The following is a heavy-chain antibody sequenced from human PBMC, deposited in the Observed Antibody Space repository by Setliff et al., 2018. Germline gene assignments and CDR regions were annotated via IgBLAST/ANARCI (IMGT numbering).Heavy chain of an antibody. CDR1: GESFSNNY. V-gene: IGHV4-34*01. CDR3: ARANKKLDYYYYYYMDV. CDR2: SNHSGGT. J-gene: IGHJ6*03. D-gene: IGHD1-1*01. Sequence: ASETLSLTCSVYGESFSNNYWSWIRQPPGKGLEWIGESNHSGGTSYNPSLKSRLTMSVDTSKNQFSLKLSSVTAADTAVYYCARANKKLDYYYYYYMDVWGKGTTVTVSS.